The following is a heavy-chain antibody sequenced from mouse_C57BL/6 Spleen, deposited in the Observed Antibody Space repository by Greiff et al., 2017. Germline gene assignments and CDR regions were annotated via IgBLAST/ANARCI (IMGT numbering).Heavy chain of an antibody. Sequence: EVKLVESGGDLVKPGGSLKLSCAASGFTFSSYGMSWVRQTPDKRLEWVATISSGGSYTYYPDSVKGRFTISRDNAKNTLYLQMSSLKSEGTAMYYCARHELEAWFAYWGQGTLVTVSA. CDR1: GFTFSSYG. D-gene: IGHD4-1*01. CDR2: ISSGGSYT. CDR3: ARHELEAWFAY. J-gene: IGHJ3*01. V-gene: IGHV5-6*02.